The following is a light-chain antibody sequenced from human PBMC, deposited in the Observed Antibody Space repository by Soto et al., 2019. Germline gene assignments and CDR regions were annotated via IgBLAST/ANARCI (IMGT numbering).Light chain of an antibody. J-gene: IGLJ3*02. V-gene: IGLV2-14*03. CDR2: DVS. CDR3: SSYASKTPVV. Sequence: QSALTQPASVSGSPGQSITISCTGTSSDVGGYDYVSWYQQHPGKAPKLVIFDVSNRPSGISYRFSGSKSGNTASLTISGLQAEDEADYYCSSYASKTPVVFGGGTKLTVL. CDR1: SSDVGGYDY.